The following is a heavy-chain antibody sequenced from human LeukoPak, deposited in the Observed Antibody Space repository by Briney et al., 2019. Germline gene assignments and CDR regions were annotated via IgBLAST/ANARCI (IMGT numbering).Heavy chain of an antibody. CDR2: IRYDGSNK. V-gene: IGHV3-30*02. CDR1: GFTFSSHG. CDR3: AKDTHYYGSGSHFDY. J-gene: IGHJ4*02. Sequence: GGSLRLSCAASGFTFSSHGMHWVRHAPCNGLESVAFIRYDGSNKYYADSVKGRFTISRDNSKNTLYLQMNSLRAEDTAVYYCAKDTHYYGSGSHFDYWGQGTLVTVSS. D-gene: IGHD3-10*01.